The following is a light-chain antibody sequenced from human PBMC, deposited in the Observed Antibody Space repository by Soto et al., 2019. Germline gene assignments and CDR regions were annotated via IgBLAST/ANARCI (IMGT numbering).Light chain of an antibody. CDR3: QHYTNYPWT. Sequence: DIQMTQSPSTLSASVGDRVTITCRASQSVSDWLAWYQQTPGKAPKLLIYKASSLESGVPSRFSGGGSGTEFTLTISSLQPDDSATYYCQHYTNYPWTFGQGTKVEIK. J-gene: IGKJ1*01. V-gene: IGKV1-5*03. CDR1: QSVSDW. CDR2: KAS.